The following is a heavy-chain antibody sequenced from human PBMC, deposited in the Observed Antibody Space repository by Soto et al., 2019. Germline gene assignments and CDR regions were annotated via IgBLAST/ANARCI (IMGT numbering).Heavy chain of an antibody. CDR2: IYYSGST. CDR3: AASKGRDDYGDDGRYTWFDP. Sequence: QVQLQESGPGLVKPSQTLSLTCTVSGGSISSGGYYWSWIRPHPGKGLEWIGYIYYSGSTYYNPSLKSRVTTSVDTSKNQFSLELSSVTAADTAVYYCAASKGRDDYGDDGRYTWFDPWGQGTLVTVSS. J-gene: IGHJ5*02. D-gene: IGHD4-17*01. V-gene: IGHV4-31*03. CDR1: GGSISSGGYY.